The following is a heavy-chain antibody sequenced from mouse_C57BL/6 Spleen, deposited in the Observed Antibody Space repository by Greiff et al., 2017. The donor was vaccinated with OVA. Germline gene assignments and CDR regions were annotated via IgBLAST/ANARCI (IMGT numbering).Heavy chain of an antibody. Sequence: QVQLQQPGAELVKPGASVKMSCKASGYTFTSYWITWVKQRPGQGLEWIGDIYPGSGSTNYNEKFKSKATLTVDTSSSTAYMQLSSLTSEDSAVYSCARKPLTGTSWYFDVWGTGTTVTVSS. V-gene: IGHV1-55*01. J-gene: IGHJ1*03. CDR3: ARKPLTGTSWYFDV. D-gene: IGHD4-1*01. CDR2: IYPGSGST. CDR1: GYTFTSYW.